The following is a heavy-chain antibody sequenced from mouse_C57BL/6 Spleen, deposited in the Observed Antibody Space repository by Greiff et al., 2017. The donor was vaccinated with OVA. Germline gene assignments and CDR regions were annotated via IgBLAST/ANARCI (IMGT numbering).Heavy chain of an antibody. D-gene: IGHD1-1*01. Sequence: QVQLKQPGAELVRPGTSVKLSCKASGYTFTSYWMHWVKQRPGQGLEWIGVIDPSDSYTNYNQKFKGKATLTVDTSSSTAYMQLSSLTSEDSAVYYCATSYYYGSSYKDYWGQGTTLTVSS. CDR3: ATSYYYGSSYKDY. V-gene: IGHV1-59*01. J-gene: IGHJ2*01. CDR2: IDPSDSYT. CDR1: GYTFTSYW.